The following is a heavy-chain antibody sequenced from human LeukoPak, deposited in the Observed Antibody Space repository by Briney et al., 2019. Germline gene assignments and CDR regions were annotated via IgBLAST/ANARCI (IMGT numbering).Heavy chain of an antibody. CDR2: IYYSGST. V-gene: IGHV4-59*08. CDR1: GVSIRSYY. D-gene: IGHD3-10*01. Sequence: SETLSLTCTVSGVSIRSYYWSWIRQSPGKGLEWIGYIYYSGSTNYNPSLKSRVTISVDTSKNQFSLRLSSVTAADTAVYYCARYYGAGSYSAYYYSGMDVWGQGTTVTASS. CDR3: ARYYGAGSYSAYYYSGMDV. J-gene: IGHJ6*02.